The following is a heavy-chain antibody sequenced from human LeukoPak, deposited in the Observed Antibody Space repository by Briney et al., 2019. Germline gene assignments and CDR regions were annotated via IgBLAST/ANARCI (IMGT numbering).Heavy chain of an antibody. CDR3: ARVSRTLGSSGYYDY. CDR2: IYTSGSI. Sequence: SETLSLTCTVSGGSISSYYWSWIRQPAGKGLEWIGRIYTSGSINYNPSLKSRVTMSVDTSKNQFSLKLSSVTAADTAVYYCARVSRTLGSSGYYDYWGQGTLVTVSS. V-gene: IGHV4-4*07. J-gene: IGHJ4*02. D-gene: IGHD3-22*01. CDR1: GGSISSYY.